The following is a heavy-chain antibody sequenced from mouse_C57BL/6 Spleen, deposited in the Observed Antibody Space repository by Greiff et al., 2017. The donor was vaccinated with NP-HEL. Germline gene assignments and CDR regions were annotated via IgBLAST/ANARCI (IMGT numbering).Heavy chain of an antibody. CDR2: IFPGSGST. J-gene: IGHJ2*01. V-gene: IGHV1-75*01. CDR3: ARERWLLPDY. D-gene: IGHD2-3*01. Sequence: VQLQQSGPELVKPGASVKISCKASGYTFTDYYINWVKQRPGQGLEWIGWIFPGSGSTYYNEKFKGKATLTVDKSSSTAYMLLSILTSEDSAVYFCARERWLLPDYWGQGTTLTVSS. CDR1: GYTFTDYY.